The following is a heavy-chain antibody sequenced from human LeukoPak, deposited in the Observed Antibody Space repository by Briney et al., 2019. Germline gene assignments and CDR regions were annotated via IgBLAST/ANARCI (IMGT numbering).Heavy chain of an antibody. CDR3: AREGEGYYYYYMDV. V-gene: IGHV7-4-1*02. CDR2: INTNTGNP. J-gene: IGHJ6*03. D-gene: IGHD3-10*01. Sequence: ASAKVSCKASGYTFTSYAMNWVRQAPGQGLEWMGWINTNTGNPTYAQGFTGRFVFSLDTSVSTAYLQISSLKAEDTAVYYCAREGEGYYYYYMDVWGKGTTVTVSS. CDR1: GYTFTSYA.